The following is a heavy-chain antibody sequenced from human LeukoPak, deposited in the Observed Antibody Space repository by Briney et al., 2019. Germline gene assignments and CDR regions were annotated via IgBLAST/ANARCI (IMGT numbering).Heavy chain of an antibody. D-gene: IGHD3-10*01. CDR1: GYTFTYYY. Sequence: ASVKVSCKASGYTFTYYYIHWVRQVPGQGLEWMGWINPNRGGTHYARKFQGWVTMTRDTSINTVHMELSSLRSDGTAVYYCALSRLGEPGGMDVWGQGTTVTVSS. CDR3: ALSRLGEPGGMDV. J-gene: IGHJ6*02. V-gene: IGHV1-2*04. CDR2: INPNRGGT.